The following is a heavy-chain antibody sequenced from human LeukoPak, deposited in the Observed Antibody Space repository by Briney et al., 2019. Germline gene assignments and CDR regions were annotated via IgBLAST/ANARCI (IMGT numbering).Heavy chain of an antibody. CDR2: FDPEDGET. V-gene: IGHV1-24*01. D-gene: IGHD4-17*01. CDR3: ATDSALGGDLTSYYYYYGMDV. J-gene: IGHJ6*02. CDR1: GYTLTELS. Sequence: ASVKVSCKVSGYTLTELSMHWVRQAPGKGLEWMGGFDPEDGETIYAQKFQGRVTMTEDTSTDTAYMELSSLRSEDTAVYYCATDSALGGDLTSYYYYYGMDVWGQGTMVTVSS.